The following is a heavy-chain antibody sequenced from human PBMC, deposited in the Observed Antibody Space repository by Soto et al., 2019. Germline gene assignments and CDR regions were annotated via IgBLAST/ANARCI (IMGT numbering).Heavy chain of an antibody. CDR3: ARLGGATAMVTTGGGPLWYYYYGMDV. J-gene: IGHJ6*02. Sequence: ASVKVSCKASGGTFSSYAISWVRRAPGQGLEWMGGIIPIFGTADYAQKFQGRVTITADESTSTAYMELSSLRSEDTAVYYCARLGGATAMVTTGGGPLWYYYYGMDVWGQGTTVTVSS. D-gene: IGHD5-18*01. CDR1: GGTFSSYA. V-gene: IGHV1-69*13. CDR2: IIPIFGTA.